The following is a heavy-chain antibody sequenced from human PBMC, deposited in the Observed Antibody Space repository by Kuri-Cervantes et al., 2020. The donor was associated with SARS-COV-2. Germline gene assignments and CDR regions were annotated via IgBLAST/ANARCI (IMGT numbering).Heavy chain of an antibody. CDR1: GGSISSYY. D-gene: IGHD4-11*01. CDR2: IYTSGST. Sequence: SETLSLTCTVSGGSISSYYWSWIRQPAGKGLEWIGRIYTSGSTYYNPSLKSRVTISVDTSKNQFSPKLSSVTAADTAVYYCARLTTSYFDYWGQGTLVTVSS. J-gene: IGHJ4*02. CDR3: ARLTTSYFDY. V-gene: IGHV4-4*07.